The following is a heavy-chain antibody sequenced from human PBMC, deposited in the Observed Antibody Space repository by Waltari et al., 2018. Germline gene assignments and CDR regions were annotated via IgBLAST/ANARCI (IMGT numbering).Heavy chain of an antibody. CDR2: IKKDGGEE. V-gene: IGHV3-7*01. J-gene: IGHJ3*02. D-gene: IGHD3-22*01. CDR3: ARDQWFAFDI. CDR1: GFTVSSYW. Sequence: EVQLVESGGGLVQPGGSLRLPCAASGFTVSSYWMSWVRQAPGKGLEWVANIKKDGGEEYYVDSVRGRFTISRDNAKNSLFLQMNSLRPEDTAVYYCARDQWFAFDIWGQGTMVTVSS.